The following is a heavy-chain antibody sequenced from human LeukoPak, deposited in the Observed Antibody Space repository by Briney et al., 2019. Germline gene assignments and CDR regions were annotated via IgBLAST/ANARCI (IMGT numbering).Heavy chain of an antibody. CDR3: PTDQWLQSDY. D-gene: IGHD5-24*01. V-gene: IGHV3-30-3*01. CDR2: ISYDGSNK. CDR1: GFTFSSYA. J-gene: IGHJ4*02. Sequence: GRSLRLSCAASGFTFSSYALHWVSQAPGKGLEWVAVISYDGSNKYYADSVKGRFTISRDNSKNTLYLQMNSLRAEDTAVYYCPTDQWLQSDYWGQGPLVTVSS.